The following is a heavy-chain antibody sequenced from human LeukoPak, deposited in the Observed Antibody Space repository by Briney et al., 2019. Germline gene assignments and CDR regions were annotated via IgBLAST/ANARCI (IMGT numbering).Heavy chain of an antibody. CDR2: IYFSGTT. V-gene: IGHV4-59*01. D-gene: IGHD2-15*01. J-gene: IGHJ6*02. CDR1: GGSIMNYY. Sequence: PSETLSLTCTVSGGSIMNYYWSWLREPPGKGLEWIGYIYFSGTTNINPSLKSRVTISVDMSKNQFSLKLSSVTAADTAVYYCARENPQPTLPEGLNVWGQGTTVTVSS. CDR3: ARENPQPTLPEGLNV.